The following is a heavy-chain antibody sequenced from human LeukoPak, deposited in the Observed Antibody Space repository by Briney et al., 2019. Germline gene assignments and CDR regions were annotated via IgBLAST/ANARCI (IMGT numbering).Heavy chain of an antibody. D-gene: IGHD3-22*01. CDR3: ARDPNPAYYYDSSGYYYPYYFDY. Sequence: GGSLRLSCAASGFTFSSYGMHWVRQAPGKGLEWVAVIWYDGSNKYYADSVKGRFTISRDNSKNTLYLQMNSLRAEDTAVYYCARDPNPAYYYDSSGYYYPYYFDYWGQGTLVTVSS. J-gene: IGHJ4*02. CDR1: GFTFSSYG. CDR2: IWYDGSNK. V-gene: IGHV3-33*01.